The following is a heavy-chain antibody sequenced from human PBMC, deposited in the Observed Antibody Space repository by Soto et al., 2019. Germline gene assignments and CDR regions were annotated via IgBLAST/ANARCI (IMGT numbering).Heavy chain of an antibody. D-gene: IGHD3-22*01. J-gene: IGHJ4*02. CDR1: GGTFSRNT. CDR2: IMPIFGSA. V-gene: IGHV1-69*01. CDR3: ARQFDSDTTGYYYAY. Sequence: QVQLVQSGAEVKKPGSSVKVSCKASGGTFSRNTISWVRQAPGQGLEWMGGIMPIFGSANYAQKFQGRVTITADENTRTVYMELSRLGSEDTAVYYCARQFDSDTTGYYYAYWGQGTLVTVSS.